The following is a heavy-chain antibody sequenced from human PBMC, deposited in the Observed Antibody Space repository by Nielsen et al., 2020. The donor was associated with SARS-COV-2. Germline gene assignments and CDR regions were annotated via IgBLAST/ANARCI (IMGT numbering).Heavy chain of an antibody. V-gene: IGHV3-30*04. CDR1: GFNFRSYA. Sequence: GGSLRLSCAASGFNFRSYAIHWVRQAPGKGLERVTVISFDGLYKQYTDSVKGRFSISRDNSKNTVSLQMDSLRSEDTAVYYCAREDRTNWYGVDYWGQGTLVTVSS. D-gene: IGHD6-13*01. J-gene: IGHJ4*02. CDR2: ISFDGLYK. CDR3: AREDRTNWYGVDY.